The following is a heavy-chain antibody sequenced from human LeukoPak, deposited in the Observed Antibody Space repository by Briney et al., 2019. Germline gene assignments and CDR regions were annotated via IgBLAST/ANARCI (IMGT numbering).Heavy chain of an antibody. J-gene: IGHJ4*02. CDR2: ISSSSSYI. CDR1: GFTFSSYS. V-gene: IGHV3-21*01. Sequence: GGSLRLSCAASGFTFSSYSFNWVRQTPGKGLEWVSSISSSSSYIYYTDSVKGRFTISRDNAKNSLYLQMNSLRAEDTAVYYCARGVPNYYYDSSGYYLLDYWGQGTLVTVSS. CDR3: ARGVPNYYYDSSGYYLLDY. D-gene: IGHD3-22*01.